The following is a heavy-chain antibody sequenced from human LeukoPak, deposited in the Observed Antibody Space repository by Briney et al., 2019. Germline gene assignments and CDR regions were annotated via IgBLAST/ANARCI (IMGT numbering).Heavy chain of an antibody. CDR2: ISGTGRTT. J-gene: IGHJ4*02. V-gene: IGHV3-48*02. Sequence: GGSLRLSCAASRFTFSNYDMNWVRQAPGKGLEWVAYISGTGRTTNYADSVKGRFTISRDNAKNSLYLQPNRLRDEDTAVYYCASSGTYRFAYWGQETLFTVPP. CDR3: ASSGTYRFAY. CDR1: RFTFSNYD. D-gene: IGHD1-26*01.